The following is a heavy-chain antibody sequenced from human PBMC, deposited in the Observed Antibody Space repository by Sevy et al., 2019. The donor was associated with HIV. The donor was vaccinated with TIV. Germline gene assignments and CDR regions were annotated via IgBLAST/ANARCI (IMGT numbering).Heavy chain of an antibody. CDR1: SGSFSGYY. Sequence: SETLSLTCTVYSGSFSGYYWSWIRQPPGKGLEWIGEINHSGSANYNPSLKSRVTISVDTSKNQFSLKLRSVTAADTAVYYCARHCSSISCSHAFDIWGLGTMVTVSS. V-gene: IGHV4-34*01. J-gene: IGHJ3*02. CDR2: INHSGSA. D-gene: IGHD2-2*01. CDR3: ARHCSSISCSHAFDI.